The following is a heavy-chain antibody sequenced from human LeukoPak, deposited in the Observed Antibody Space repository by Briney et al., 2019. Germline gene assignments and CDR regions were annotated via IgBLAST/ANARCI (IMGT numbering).Heavy chain of an antibody. CDR2: IYYSGST. Sequence: SETLSLTCTVSGGSISSYYWSWIRQPPGKGLEWIGYIYYSGSTNYNPSLKSRVTISVDTSKNQFSLELSSVTAADTAVYYCARNNDYALFDPWGQGTLVTVSS. J-gene: IGHJ5*02. V-gene: IGHV4-59*08. CDR3: ARNNDYALFDP. D-gene: IGHD4-17*01. CDR1: GGSISSYY.